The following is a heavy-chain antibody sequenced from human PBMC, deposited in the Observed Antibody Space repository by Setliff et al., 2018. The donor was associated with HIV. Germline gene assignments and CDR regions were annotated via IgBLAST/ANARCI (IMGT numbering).Heavy chain of an antibody. D-gene: IGHD1-1*01. CDR3: AKDGHDQDHYYHMDV. Sequence: PGGSLRLSCAASGFTFSNFAINWVRQAPGKGLEWVSTISGRGTNTYYADSVKGRFTISRDNSKNTLSLQLNSLTAEDTAVYYCAKDGHDQDHYYHMDVWGKGTTVTVSS. CDR1: GFTFSNFA. J-gene: IGHJ6*03. V-gene: IGHV3-23*01. CDR2: ISGRGTNT.